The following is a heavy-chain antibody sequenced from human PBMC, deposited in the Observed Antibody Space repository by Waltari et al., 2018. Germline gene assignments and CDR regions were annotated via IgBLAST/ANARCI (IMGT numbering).Heavy chain of an antibody. V-gene: IGHV3-23*01. J-gene: IGHJ4*02. CDR1: GFKLGSYG. CDR3: VKGALSAKKFDG. CDR2: ISDSGGTK. D-gene: IGHD6-19*01. Sequence: EVQLLESGGGLVQPGGSLRLACEAAGFKLGSYGMSWVRQAPGKGLEWVSVISDSGGTKYYADSVKGRFTISRDNSKNTLQMQMNSLTAEDTAVYYCVKGALSAKKFDGWGQGILVTVSS.